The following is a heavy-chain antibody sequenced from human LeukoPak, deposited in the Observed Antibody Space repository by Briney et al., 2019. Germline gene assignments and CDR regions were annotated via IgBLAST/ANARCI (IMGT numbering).Heavy chain of an antibody. V-gene: IGHV4-39*01. D-gene: IGHD3-10*01. J-gene: IGHJ3*02. CDR2: IYYSGST. CDR3: ARRLSATMFRGVFITWGDIDI. CDR1: GVSLTTSGSY. Sequence: SETLSLMCTVSGVSLTTSGSYWGWIRQSPGNGLEYIGSIYYSGSTYYNPSLKSRVTISVDTSKNQFSLSLNSVTAADTGLYYCARRLSATMFRGVFITWGDIDIWGQGTKVTVSS.